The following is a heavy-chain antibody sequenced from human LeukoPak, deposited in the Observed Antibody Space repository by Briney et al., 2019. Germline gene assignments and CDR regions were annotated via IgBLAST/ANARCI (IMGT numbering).Heavy chain of an antibody. V-gene: IGHV3-48*01. J-gene: IGHJ4*02. CDR2: ISSSSSTI. CDR3: ARDKQVVVGATTAYDY. CDR1: GFTFSSYE. Sequence: PGGSLRLSCAASGFTFSSYEMNWVRQAPGKGLEWVSYISSSSSTIYYADSVKGLFTISRDNAKNSLYLQMNSLRAEDTAVYYCARDKQVVVGATTAYDYWGQGTLVTVSS. D-gene: IGHD1-26*01.